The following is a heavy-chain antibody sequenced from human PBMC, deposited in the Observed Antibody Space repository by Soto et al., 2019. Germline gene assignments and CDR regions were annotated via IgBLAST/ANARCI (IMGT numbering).Heavy chain of an antibody. J-gene: IGHJ5*02. CDR3: ARLRTGTGTPLRWSDP. CDR1: GGSISSGGYY. D-gene: IGHD1-1*01. Sequence: SSETLSLTCTVSGGSISSGGYYRSWIRQHPGKGLEWIGYIYYSGSTYYNPSLKSRVTISVHTSKNQFSLKLSSVTAAATAVYSCARLRTGTGTPLRWSDPWGQGNLVT. V-gene: IGHV4-31*03. CDR2: IYYSGST.